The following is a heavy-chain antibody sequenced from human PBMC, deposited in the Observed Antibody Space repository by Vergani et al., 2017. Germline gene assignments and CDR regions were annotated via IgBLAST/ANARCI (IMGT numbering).Heavy chain of an antibody. V-gene: IGHV3-23*01. Sequence: EVPLLESGGGLVQPGGSLRLSCAASGFTFSSYAMSWVRQAPGKGLEWVSAISGSGGSTYYADSVKGRFTISRDKSKNTLYLQMNSLRAEDTAVYYCANLSYYGGSGYYTTHYFDYWGQGTLVTVSS. D-gene: IGHD3-22*01. CDR3: ANLSYYGGSGYYTTHYFDY. CDR2: ISGSGGST. J-gene: IGHJ4*01. CDR1: GFTFSSYA.